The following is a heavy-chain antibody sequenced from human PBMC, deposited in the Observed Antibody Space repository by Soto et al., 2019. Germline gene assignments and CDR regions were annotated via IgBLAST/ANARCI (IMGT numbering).Heavy chain of an antibody. Sequence: QVPLVQSGAEVKKPGASGKVSCKASGYTFTSYGISWVRQAPGHGLEWMGWISAYNVNTNYAQKLQGRVTMTTDTSTSTAYMELRSLRSDDTAVYYCARGGENSDFWSGYLNYFDYWGQGTLVTVS. CDR2: ISAYNVNT. CDR3: ARGGENSDFWSGYLNYFDY. V-gene: IGHV1-18*01. J-gene: IGHJ4*02. CDR1: GYTFTSYG. D-gene: IGHD3-3*01.